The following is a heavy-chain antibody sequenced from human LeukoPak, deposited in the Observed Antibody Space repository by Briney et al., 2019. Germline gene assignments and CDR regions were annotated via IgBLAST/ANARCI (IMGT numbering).Heavy chain of an antibody. CDR3: VKGSVGGGIRVAFDY. CDR1: GFTFSSYA. V-gene: IGHV3-23*01. CDR2: VSSSGGCT. Sequence: GGSLRLSCAASGFTFSSYAMSWVRQAPGKGLEGASSVSSSGGCTYYADSVKGWFTISRDNSKNTLYLQMNSLRAEDTAVYYCVKGSVGGGIRVAFDYWGQGTLVTVSS. J-gene: IGHJ4*02. D-gene: IGHD3-10*01.